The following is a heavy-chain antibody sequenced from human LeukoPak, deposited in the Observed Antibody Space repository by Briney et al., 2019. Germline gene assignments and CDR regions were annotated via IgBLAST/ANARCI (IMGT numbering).Heavy chain of an antibody. D-gene: IGHD3-10*01. CDR2: IYHSGST. CDR1: GFTFSSYA. J-gene: IGHJ4*02. Sequence: LRLSCAASGFTFSSYAMSWIRQPPGKGLEWIGYIYHSGSTYYNPSLKSRVTISVDRSKNQFSLKLSSVTAADTAVYYCARVLYYGSGSYYADYWGQGTLVTVSS. V-gene: IGHV4-30-2*01. CDR3: ARVLYYGSGSYYADY.